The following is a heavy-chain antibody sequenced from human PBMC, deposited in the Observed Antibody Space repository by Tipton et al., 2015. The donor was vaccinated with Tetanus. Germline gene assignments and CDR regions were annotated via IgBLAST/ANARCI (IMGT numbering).Heavy chain of an antibody. CDR3: ARDHGITWRGMWYYYGMTF. J-gene: IGHJ6*02. CDR2: ISTGST. CDR1: RGAISSYY. V-gene: IGHV4-4*07. Sequence: GLVKPSETLSLTCTVYRGAISSYYWSWIRQPAGKGLERVGHISTGSTYYNPSLKSRVTISVDTSKNQFSLMLSSVTAADTAVYYCARDHGITWRGMWYYYGMTFSCQGTSVTVPS. D-gene: IGHD3-16*01.